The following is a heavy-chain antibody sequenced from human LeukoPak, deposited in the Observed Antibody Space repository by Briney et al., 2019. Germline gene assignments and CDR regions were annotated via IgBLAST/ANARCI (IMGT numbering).Heavy chain of an antibody. J-gene: IGHJ4*02. CDR1: GGSFSGYY. CDR3: ARSQAEFWSGYYLDY. V-gene: IGHV4-59*01. CDR2: IYYSGST. Sequence: SETLSLTCAVYGGSFSGYYWIWIRQPPGKGLDWIGYIYYSGSTNYNPSLKSRVTISVDTSKTQFSLKLSSVTAADTAVYYCARSQAEFWSGYYLDYWGQGTLVTVSS. D-gene: IGHD3-3*01.